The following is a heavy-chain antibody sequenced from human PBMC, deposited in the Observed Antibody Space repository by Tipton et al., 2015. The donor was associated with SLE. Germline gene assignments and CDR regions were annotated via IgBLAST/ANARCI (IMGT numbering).Heavy chain of an antibody. D-gene: IGHD4-17*01. CDR2: INHSGST. Sequence: LRLSCAVYGGSFSGYYWSWIRQPPGKGLEWIGEINHSGSTNYNPSLKSRVTISVDTSKNQFSLKLSSVTAADTAVYYCARGVGDTDFDYWGQGTLVTVSS. CDR3: ARGVGDTDFDY. V-gene: IGHV4-34*01. J-gene: IGHJ4*02. CDR1: GGSFSGYY.